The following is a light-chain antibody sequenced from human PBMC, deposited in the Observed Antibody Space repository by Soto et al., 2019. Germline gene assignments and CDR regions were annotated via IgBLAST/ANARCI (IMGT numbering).Light chain of an antibody. V-gene: IGLV1-40*01. CDR2: GNS. J-gene: IGLJ1*01. CDR1: SSNIGAGYD. Sequence: QSVLTQSPSVSGAPGQRVTISCTGSSSNIGAGYDVHWYQQLPGTAPKLLIYGNSNRPSGVPDRFSGSKSGNSASLAITGLQAEDEADYYCQSYDSSLSGSDVFGTGTKLTVL. CDR3: QSYDSSLSGSDV.